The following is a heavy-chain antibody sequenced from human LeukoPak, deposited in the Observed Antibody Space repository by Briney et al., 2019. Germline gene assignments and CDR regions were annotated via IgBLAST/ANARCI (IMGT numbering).Heavy chain of an antibody. V-gene: IGHV1-2*04. CDR1: GYTFTGYY. CDR2: INPNSGGT. D-gene: IGHD3-10*01. Sequence: ASVKVSCKASGYTFTGYYVHWVRQAPGQGLEWMGWINPNSGGTNYAQKFQGWVTMTRDTSISTAYMELSRLRSDDTAVYYCARRGPGAAYGMDVWGKGTTVTVSS. J-gene: IGHJ6*04. CDR3: ARRGPGAAYGMDV.